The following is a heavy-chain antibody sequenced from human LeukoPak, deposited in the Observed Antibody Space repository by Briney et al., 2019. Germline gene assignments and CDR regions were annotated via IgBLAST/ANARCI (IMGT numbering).Heavy chain of an antibody. D-gene: IGHD5-18*01. V-gene: IGHV3-21*01. J-gene: IGHJ4*02. CDR2: ISSSSSYI. Sequence: GGSLRLTCAASGFTFSSYSMNWVRQAPGKGLEWVSSISSSSSYIYYADSVKGRFTISRDNAKNSLYLQMNSLRAEDTAVYYCARDGGYSYGYPLDYWGQGALATVSS. CDR3: ARDGGYSYGYPLDY. CDR1: GFTFSSYS.